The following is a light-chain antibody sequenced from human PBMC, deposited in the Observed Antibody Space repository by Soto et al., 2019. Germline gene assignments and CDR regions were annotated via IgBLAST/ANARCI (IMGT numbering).Light chain of an antibody. CDR1: QSVTNNY. CDR2: RAS. Sequence: EILLTQSPGTLSLSPGERATLSCRASQSVTNNYLAWYQHKPGQAPRLLIFRASSRATGIPDRFRGSGSGTDFTLTISRLEPEDFAVYYCHQYTGSPFAFGGGTKVEI. J-gene: IGKJ4*01. V-gene: IGKV3-20*01. CDR3: HQYTGSPFA.